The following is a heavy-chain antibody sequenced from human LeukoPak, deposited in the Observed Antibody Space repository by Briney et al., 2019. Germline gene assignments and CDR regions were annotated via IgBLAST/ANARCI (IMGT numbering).Heavy chain of an antibody. V-gene: IGHV1-46*01. CDR3: ASVYKHGMDV. D-gene: IGHD5-24*01. J-gene: IGHJ6*02. CDR1: GGTFRSYA. CDR2: INPSGGST. Sequence: RASVKVSCKASGGTFRSYAISWVRQAPGQGLEWMAIINPSGGSTSHAQKFQGRVNMPRDTSASTVYMELSSLRSEVTAVYYCASVYKHGMDVWGQGTTVTVSS.